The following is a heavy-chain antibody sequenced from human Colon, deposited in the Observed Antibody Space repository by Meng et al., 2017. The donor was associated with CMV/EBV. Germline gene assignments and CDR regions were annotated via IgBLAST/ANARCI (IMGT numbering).Heavy chain of an antibody. Sequence: GESLKISFATSGIRLSSHGLHWVRQAPGKGLEWVAYMRNDRNVIQYGNSVKGRFTISRDDSKNMFFLEMSSLKIEDTAVYYCARDRALESWGQGTLVTVSS. CDR3: ARDRALES. D-gene: IGHD3-10*01. CDR1: GIRLSSHG. V-gene: IGHV3-30*02. J-gene: IGHJ5*02. CDR2: MRNDRNVI.